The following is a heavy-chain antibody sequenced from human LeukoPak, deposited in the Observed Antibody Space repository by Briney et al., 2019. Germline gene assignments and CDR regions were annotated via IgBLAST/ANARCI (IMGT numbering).Heavy chain of an antibody. CDR1: GGSFSGYY. D-gene: IGHD2-15*01. V-gene: IGHV4-34*01. CDR2: INHSGST. CDR3: AREGIVVVVVATHNWFDP. J-gene: IGHJ5*02. Sequence: SETLSLTCAVYGGSFSGYYWSWIRQPPGKGLEWIGEINHSGSTNYNPSLKSRVTISVDTSKNQFSLKLSSVTAADTAVYYCAREGIVVVVVATHNWFDPWGQGTLVTVSS.